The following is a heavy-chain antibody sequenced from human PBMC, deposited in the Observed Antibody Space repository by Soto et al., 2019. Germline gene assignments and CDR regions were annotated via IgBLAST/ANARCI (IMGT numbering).Heavy chain of an antibody. J-gene: IGHJ3*02. Sequence: GGSLRPSCAASGFTFSSYWMHWVRHAPGKGLVWVSRINSDGSSTSYADSVKGRFTISRDNAKNTLYLQMNGLRAEDTAVYYCARDTNIGSGYSGPDDAFDIWGQGTMVTVSS. V-gene: IGHV3-74*01. CDR3: ARDTNIGSGYSGPDDAFDI. CDR2: INSDGSST. D-gene: IGHD5-12*01. CDR1: GFTFSSYW.